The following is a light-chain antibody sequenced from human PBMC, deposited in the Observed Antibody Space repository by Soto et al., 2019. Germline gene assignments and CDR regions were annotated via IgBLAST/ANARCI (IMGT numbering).Light chain of an antibody. CDR3: SSYTRTSRYV. V-gene: IGLV2-18*02. J-gene: IGLJ1*01. Sequence: QSVLTQPPSVSGSPGQSVTISCTGTSSDVGKYDRVSWYQQPPGTAPKLIIYEVTNRPSGVPARFSGSKSGNTASLTISGLQAEDEADYYCSSYTRTSRYVFGARTKVTVL. CDR1: SSDVGKYDR. CDR2: EVT.